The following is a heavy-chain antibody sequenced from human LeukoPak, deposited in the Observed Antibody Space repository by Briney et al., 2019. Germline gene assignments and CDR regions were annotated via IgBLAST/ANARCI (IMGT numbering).Heavy chain of an antibody. V-gene: IGHV3-30*18. CDR3: AKELLWFGELYYFDY. Sequence: PGRSLRLSCAASGFTFSSYGMHWVRQAPGKGLEWVAVISYDGSNKYYADSVKGRFTISRDNSKNTLYLQMNSLRAEDTAVYYCAKELLWFGELYYFDYWGQGTLVTVSS. D-gene: IGHD3-10*01. CDR2: ISYDGSNK. J-gene: IGHJ4*02. CDR1: GFTFSSYG.